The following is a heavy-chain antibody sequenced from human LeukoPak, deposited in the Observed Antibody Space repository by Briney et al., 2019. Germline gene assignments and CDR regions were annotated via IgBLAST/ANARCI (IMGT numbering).Heavy chain of an antibody. D-gene: IGHD6-19*01. CDR2: IIPIPGIA. CDR3: ASSHSSGWYSDY. Sequence: SVKVSCKASGGTFSSYAISWVRQAPGQGLEWMGRIIPIPGIANYAQKFQGRVTITADKSTSTAYMELSSLRSEDTAVYYCASSHSSGWYSDYWGQGTLVTVSS. J-gene: IGHJ4*02. CDR1: GGTFSSYA. V-gene: IGHV1-69*04.